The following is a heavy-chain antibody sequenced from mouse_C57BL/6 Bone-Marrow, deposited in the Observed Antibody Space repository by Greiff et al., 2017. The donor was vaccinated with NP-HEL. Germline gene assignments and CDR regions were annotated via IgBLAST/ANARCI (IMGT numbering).Heavy chain of an antibody. D-gene: IGHD2-4*01. CDR1: GYSFTDYN. V-gene: IGHV1-39*01. Sequence: EVQVVESGPELVKPGASVKISCKASGYSFTDYNMNWVKQSNGKSLEWIGVINPNYGTTSYNQKFKGKATLTVDQSSSTAYMQLNSLTSEDSAVYYCARWSDYGFPYAMDYWGQGTSVTVSS. J-gene: IGHJ4*01. CDR2: INPNYGTT. CDR3: ARWSDYGFPYAMDY.